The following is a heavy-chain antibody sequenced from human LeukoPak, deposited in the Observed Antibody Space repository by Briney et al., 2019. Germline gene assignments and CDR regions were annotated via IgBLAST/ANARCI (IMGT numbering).Heavy chain of an antibody. Sequence: GGSRRLSCAASGFTVSNKYMSWVRQAPGRGLEWVSVIYSGGSTYYADSVKGRFSISRDKSKNTLYLQMNSLRAEDTALYYCAREMYCSGGSCYGDAFDIWGQGTMVTVSS. CDR1: GFTVSNKY. CDR2: IYSGGST. CDR3: AREMYCSGGSCYGDAFDI. J-gene: IGHJ3*02. V-gene: IGHV3-66*01. D-gene: IGHD2-15*01.